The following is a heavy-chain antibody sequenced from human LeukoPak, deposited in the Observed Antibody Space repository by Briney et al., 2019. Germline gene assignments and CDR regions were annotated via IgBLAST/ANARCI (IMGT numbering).Heavy chain of an antibody. V-gene: IGHV1-69*04. CDR1: GGTFSSYA. D-gene: IGHD3-16*02. J-gene: IGHJ3*02. CDR3: ARDKLRLGELSSPLAFDI. Sequence: GASVKVSCKASGGTFSSYAISWVRQAPGQGLEWMGRTIPILGIANYAQKFQGRVTITADKSTSTAYMELSSLRSEDTAVYYCARDKLRLGELSSPLAFDIWGQGTMVTVSS. CDR2: TIPILGIA.